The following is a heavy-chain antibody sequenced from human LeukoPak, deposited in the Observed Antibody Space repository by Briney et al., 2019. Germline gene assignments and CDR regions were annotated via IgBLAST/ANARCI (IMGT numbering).Heavy chain of an antibody. V-gene: IGHV4-59*02. CDR3: ARKAVLWFGED. Sequence: SETLSLTCTVSGGSVSNYYWSWIRQSPGKGLEWIGYIYYTETSYNPSLKSRVTISADTSKNQFSLKLSSVTAADTAVYYCARKAVLWFGEDWGQGTLVTVSS. J-gene: IGHJ4*02. CDR1: GGSVSNYY. D-gene: IGHD3-10*01. CDR2: IYYTET.